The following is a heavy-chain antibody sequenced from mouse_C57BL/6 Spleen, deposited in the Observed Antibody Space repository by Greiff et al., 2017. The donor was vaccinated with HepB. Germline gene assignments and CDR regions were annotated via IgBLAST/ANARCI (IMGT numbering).Heavy chain of an antibody. CDR2: IHPNSGST. Sequence: QVQLQQSGAELVKPGASVKLSCKASGYTFTSYWMHWVKQRPGQGLEWIGMIHPNSGSTNYNEKFKSKATLTVDKSSSTAYMQLSSLTSEDSAVYYCALTTVVATPDYWGQGTTLTVSS. V-gene: IGHV1-64*01. D-gene: IGHD1-1*01. J-gene: IGHJ2*01. CDR3: ALTTVVATPDY. CDR1: GYTFTSYW.